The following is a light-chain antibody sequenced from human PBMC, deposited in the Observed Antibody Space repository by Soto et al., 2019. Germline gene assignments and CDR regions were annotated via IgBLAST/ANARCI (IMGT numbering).Light chain of an antibody. V-gene: IGKV3-20*01. CDR1: QSVNSNY. CDR2: ATS. CDR3: PQSDKSPCT. Sequence: ESVLARSPSILCLSRGERATLSCRPSQSVNSNYLAWYQQRPGQAPRLLIYATSSRANGVPDRFSGSGSGTDFALTISTLEPEDSAVYSCPQSDKSPCTSGQGTKVDIK. J-gene: IGKJ1*01.